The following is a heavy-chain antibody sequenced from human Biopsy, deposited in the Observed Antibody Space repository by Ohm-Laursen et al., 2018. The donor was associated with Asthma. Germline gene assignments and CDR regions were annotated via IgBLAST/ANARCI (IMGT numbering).Heavy chain of an antibody. Sequence: SLRLSCAAPGFTFSNYVMSWVRQAPGKGLEWVSSITGSGGFTYYADSVKGRFTISRDKSDNTLYLQTNSLRAEDTGVYYCAREVKMAYWGRGTLVTVSS. J-gene: IGHJ4*02. CDR3: AREVKMAY. D-gene: IGHD2-8*01. CDR1: GFTFSNYV. V-gene: IGHV3-23*01. CDR2: ITGSGGFT.